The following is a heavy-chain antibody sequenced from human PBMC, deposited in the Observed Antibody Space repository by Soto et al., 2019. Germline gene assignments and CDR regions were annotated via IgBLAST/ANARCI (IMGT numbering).Heavy chain of an antibody. V-gene: IGHV3-23*01. CDR1: GFTFNTYA. CDR2: ISRNGRST. D-gene: IGHD6-19*01. J-gene: IGHJ4*02. Sequence: GGSLRLSCAASGFTFNTYAMSWVRQAQGKGLEWVSGISRNGRSTFYADSVKGRFTVSRDNSKVYLQMNSLRAGDTALYYCTRTTFPPSHTSGWNPDYWGRGTLVTVS. CDR3: TRTTFPPSHTSGWNPDY.